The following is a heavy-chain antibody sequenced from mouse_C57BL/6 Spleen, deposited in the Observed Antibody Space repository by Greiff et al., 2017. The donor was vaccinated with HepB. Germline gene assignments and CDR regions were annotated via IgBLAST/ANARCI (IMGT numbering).Heavy chain of an antibody. CDR1: GFTFSDYY. J-gene: IGHJ2*01. D-gene: IGHD4-1*01. V-gene: IGHV5-16*01. Sequence: DVQLVESEGGLVQPGSSMKLSCTASGFTFSDYYMAWVRQVPEKGLEWVANINYDGSSTYYLDSLKSRFIISRDNAKNILYLQMSSLKSEDTATYYCARERTGTYYFDYWGQGTTLTVSS. CDR3: ARERTGTYYFDY. CDR2: INYDGSST.